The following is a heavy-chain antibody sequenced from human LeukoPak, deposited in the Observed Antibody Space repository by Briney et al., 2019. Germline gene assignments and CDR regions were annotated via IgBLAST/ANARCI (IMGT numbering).Heavy chain of an antibody. V-gene: IGHV1-8*01. CDR1: GYTFTSYD. CDR3: ARGYDFWSGYSRSGNWFDP. Sequence: GASVKVSCKASGYTFTSYDINWMRQATGQGLEWMGWMNPNSGNTGYAQKFQGRVTMTRNTSISTAYMELSSLRSEDTAVYYCARGYDFWSGYSRSGNWFDPWGQGTLVTVSS. CDR2: MNPNSGNT. D-gene: IGHD3-3*01. J-gene: IGHJ5*02.